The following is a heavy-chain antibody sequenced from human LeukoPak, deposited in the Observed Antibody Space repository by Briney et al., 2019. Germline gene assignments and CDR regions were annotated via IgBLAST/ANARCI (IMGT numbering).Heavy chain of an antibody. J-gene: IGHJ4*02. Sequence: GGSLRLSYAASGFTFSSYTMNWVRQAPGRGLEWVSSISRESSYIYYADSVKGRFTISRDNAKNSLYLQMSSLRAEDTAVYYCARDYSSTIWGQGTLVTVSS. CDR1: GFTFSSYT. V-gene: IGHV3-21*01. CDR3: ARDYSSTI. D-gene: IGHD6-13*01. CDR2: ISRESSYI.